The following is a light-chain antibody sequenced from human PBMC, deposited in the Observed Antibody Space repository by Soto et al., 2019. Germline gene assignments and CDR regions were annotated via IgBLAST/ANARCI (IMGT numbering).Light chain of an antibody. Sequence: QSVLTQPPSASGTPGQRVTISCFGGTSNIGGNTVNWYKQIPGMAPRLLIYSDNQRPSGVPDRFSGSRSGTSASLAISGLQADDEADFYCSAWDDRVSGPVFGGGTKLTVL. CDR1: TSNIGGNT. V-gene: IGLV1-44*01. CDR3: SAWDDRVSGPV. J-gene: IGLJ2*01. CDR2: SDN.